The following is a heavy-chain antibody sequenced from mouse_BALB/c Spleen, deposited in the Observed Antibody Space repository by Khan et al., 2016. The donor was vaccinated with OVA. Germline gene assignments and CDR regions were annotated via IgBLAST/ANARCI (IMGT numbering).Heavy chain of an antibody. V-gene: IGHV3-2*02. J-gene: IGHJ4*01. CDR1: GYSITRDYA. D-gene: IGHD1-1*01. Sequence: EVQLVESGPGLVKPSQSLSLTCTVTGYSITRDYAWNWIRQFPGNKLEWMGYISSTGGTSYNPSLKSRISITRDTSKNQFFLQLKSVTAEDTATYYCARSLDCSDGYALDYWGRGTLVTVSS. CDR3: ARSLDCSDGYALDY. CDR2: ISSTGGT.